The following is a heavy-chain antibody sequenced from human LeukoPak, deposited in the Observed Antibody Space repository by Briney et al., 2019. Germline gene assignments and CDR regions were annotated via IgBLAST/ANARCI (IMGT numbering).Heavy chain of an antibody. CDR1: GYTFTSYY. V-gene: IGHV1-2*02. CDR2: INPNSGGT. Sequence: VASVKVSCKASGYTFTSYYMHWVRQAPGQGLEWMGWINPNSGGTNYAQKFQGRVTMTRDTSISTAYMELSRLRSDDTAVYYCAREGDYYDSSGYYSDYWGQGTLVTVSS. CDR3: AREGDYYDSSGYYSDY. D-gene: IGHD3-22*01. J-gene: IGHJ4*02.